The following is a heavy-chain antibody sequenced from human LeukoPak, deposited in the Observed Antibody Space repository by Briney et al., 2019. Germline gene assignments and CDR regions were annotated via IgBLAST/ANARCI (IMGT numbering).Heavy chain of an antibody. Sequence: PSETLSLTCAVYGGSFSGYYWSWIRQPPGKGLEWIGEINHSGSTNYNPSLKSRVTISVDTSKNQFSLKLSSVTAADTAVYYCARNRPAAIWGQGTLVTVSS. CDR1: GGSFSGYY. CDR3: ARNRPAAI. V-gene: IGHV4-34*01. D-gene: IGHD2-2*01. J-gene: IGHJ4*02. CDR2: INHSGST.